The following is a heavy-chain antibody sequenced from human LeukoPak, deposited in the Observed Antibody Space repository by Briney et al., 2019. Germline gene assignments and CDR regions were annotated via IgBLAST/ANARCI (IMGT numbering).Heavy chain of an antibody. D-gene: IGHD6-19*01. CDR3: AKDGNLVWYSSGWSWHY. J-gene: IGHJ4*02. Sequence: ASVKVSCKASGYTFTSYYMHWVRQAPGQGLEWMGIINPSGGSTSYAQKFQGGVTMTRDTSTSTVYMELSSLRSEDTAMYYCAKDGNLVWYSSGWSWHYWGQGTLVTVSS. CDR1: GYTFTSYY. V-gene: IGHV1-46*01. CDR2: INPSGGST.